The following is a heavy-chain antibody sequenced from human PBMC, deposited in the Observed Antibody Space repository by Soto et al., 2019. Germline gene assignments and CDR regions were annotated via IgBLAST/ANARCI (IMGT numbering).Heavy chain of an antibody. Sequence: GGSLRLSCAASGFTFSSYAMSWVRQAPGKGLEWVSAISGSGGSTYYADSVKGRFTISRDNSKNTLYLQMNSLRAEDTAVYYCANGPERVWGIAVAGLDYWGQGTLVTVSS. CDR1: GFTFSSYA. CDR3: ANGPERVWGIAVAGLDY. D-gene: IGHD6-19*01. V-gene: IGHV3-23*01. J-gene: IGHJ4*02. CDR2: ISGSGGST.